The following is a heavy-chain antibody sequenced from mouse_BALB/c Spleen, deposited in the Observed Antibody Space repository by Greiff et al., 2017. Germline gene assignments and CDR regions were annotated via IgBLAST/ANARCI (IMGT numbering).Heavy chain of an antibody. CDR3: ARGGYYGSSYPLDY. V-gene: IGHV5-6-5*01. J-gene: IGHJ2*01. CDR2: ISSGGST. Sequence: EVKLVESGGGLVKPGGSLKLSCAASGFTFSSYAMSWVRQTPEKRLEWVASISSGGSTYYPDSVKGRFTISRDNARNILYLQMSSLRSEDTAMYYCARGGYYGSSYPLDYWGQGTTLTVSS. CDR1: GFTFSSYA. D-gene: IGHD1-1*01.